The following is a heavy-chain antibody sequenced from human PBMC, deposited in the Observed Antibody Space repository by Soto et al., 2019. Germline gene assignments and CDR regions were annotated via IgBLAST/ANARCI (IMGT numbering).Heavy chain of an antibody. Sequence: PGGSLRLSCAASGFTFSSYTMSWVRQAPGKGLEWVSGISGSGGSTFYADSVKGRFTISRDNSKNTLYLQMNSLRAEDTAVYYCASLSSTWQVGFDYWGQGTLVTVSS. D-gene: IGHD3-3*02. CDR2: ISGSGGST. CDR3: ASLSSTWQVGFDY. J-gene: IGHJ4*02. CDR1: GFTFSSYT. V-gene: IGHV3-23*01.